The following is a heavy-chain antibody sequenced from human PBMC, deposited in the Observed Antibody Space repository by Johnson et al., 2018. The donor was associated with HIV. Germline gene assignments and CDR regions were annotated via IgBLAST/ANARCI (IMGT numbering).Heavy chain of an antibody. V-gene: IGHV3-66*01. CDR1: GFTVSSDY. CDR2: IYSAGNT. CDR3: ARDPTTQYSRLTGDFGAFDM. D-gene: IGHD7-27*01. Sequence: EVQLMESGGGLVQPGGSLRLSCAVSGFTVSSDYMSWVRQAPGKGLEWVSLIYSAGNTFYTDSVKGRFTISRANAKNSLYLQMNSLRAEDTALYYCARDPTTQYSRLTGDFGAFDMWGQGTMVTVSS. J-gene: IGHJ3*02.